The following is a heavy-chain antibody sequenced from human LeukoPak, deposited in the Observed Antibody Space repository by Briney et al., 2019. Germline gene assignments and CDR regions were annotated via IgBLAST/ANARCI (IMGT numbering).Heavy chain of an antibody. CDR2: IIPIFGSA. CDR1: GGTFSSYA. V-gene: IGHV1-69*13. D-gene: IGHD6-13*01. Sequence: ASVKVSCKASGGTFSSYAISWVRQAPGQGLEWMGGIIPIFGSANYAQKFQGRVTITADESTSTAYMELSSLRSEDTAVYYCATGGIIAAAHNWFDPWGQGTLATVSS. CDR3: ATGGIIAAAHNWFDP. J-gene: IGHJ5*02.